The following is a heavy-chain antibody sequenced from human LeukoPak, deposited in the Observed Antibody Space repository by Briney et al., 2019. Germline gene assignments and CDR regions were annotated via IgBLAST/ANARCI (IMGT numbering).Heavy chain of an antibody. CDR3: ARSIGYYYTMDV. J-gene: IGHJ6*02. V-gene: IGHV3-11*01. D-gene: IGHD3-22*01. CDR1: GFTLTDYY. CDR2: ISGSGRNV. Sequence: GGSLRLSCVAYGFTLTDYYMSWIRQAPGRGLEWVSDISGSGRNVYYGDSVKGRFTISRDNAKNSLYLQMYNLRAEDTAVYYCARSIGYYYTMDVWGQGTTVTVSS.